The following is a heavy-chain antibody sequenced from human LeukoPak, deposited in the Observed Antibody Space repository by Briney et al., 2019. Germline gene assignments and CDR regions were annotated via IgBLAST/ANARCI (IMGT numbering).Heavy chain of an antibody. CDR3: ARDSSMLRGPLVIYYFDF. Sequence: GGSLRLSCAASGFTFSSYEMNWVRQAPGKGLEWVSYISSSGSTISYADSVKGRFTISRDNSKNTLYLQMNSLRADDTAVYYCARDSSMLRGPLVIYYFDFWGQGTLVTVSS. J-gene: IGHJ4*02. V-gene: IGHV3-48*03. CDR2: ISSSGSTI. CDR1: GFTFSSYE. D-gene: IGHD3-10*01.